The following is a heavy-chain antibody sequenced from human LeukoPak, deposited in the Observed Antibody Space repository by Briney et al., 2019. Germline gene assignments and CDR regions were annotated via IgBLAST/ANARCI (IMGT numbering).Heavy chain of an antibody. Sequence: GGSLRLSCAASGFTFDDYAMHWVRQAPGKGLEWVSGISWNSGSIGYADSVKGRFTISRDNAKNSLYLQMNSLRAEDTAVYYCAKGSTYYDFWSGYFWSRYFDYWGQGTLVTVSS. V-gene: IGHV3-9*01. CDR1: GFTFDDYA. D-gene: IGHD3-3*01. J-gene: IGHJ4*02. CDR3: AKGSTYYDFWSGYFWSRYFDY. CDR2: ISWNSGSI.